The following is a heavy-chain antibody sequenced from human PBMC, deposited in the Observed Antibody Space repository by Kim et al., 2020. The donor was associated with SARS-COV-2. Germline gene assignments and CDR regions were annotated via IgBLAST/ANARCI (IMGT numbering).Heavy chain of an antibody. Sequence: GGSLRLSCAASGFTFSDYYMSWIRQAPGKGLEWVSYISSSGGTIYYADSVKGRFTISRDNAKNSLYLQMNSLRAEDTAVYYCAGGGGSYSSSWDYHYYYGMDVWGQGTTVTVSS. V-gene: IGHV3-11*04. J-gene: IGHJ6*02. CDR2: ISSSGGTI. CDR1: GFTFSDYY. CDR3: AGGGGSYSSSWDYHYYYGMDV. D-gene: IGHD6-13*01.